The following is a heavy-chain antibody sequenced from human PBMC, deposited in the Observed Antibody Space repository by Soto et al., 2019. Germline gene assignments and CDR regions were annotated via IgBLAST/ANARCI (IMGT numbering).Heavy chain of an antibody. D-gene: IGHD1-26*01. CDR2: IWYDGSNK. J-gene: IGHJ4*02. V-gene: IGHV3-33*01. Sequence: QPGGSLGLSCAASGFTFSSYGMHGVRQAPGKGLEWVAVIWYDGSNKYYADSVKGRFTISRDNSKNTLYLQMNSLRAEDTAVYYCARDLEYTVSSGSYFDYWGQGTLVTVSS. CDR1: GFTFSSYG. CDR3: ARDLEYTVSSGSYFDY.